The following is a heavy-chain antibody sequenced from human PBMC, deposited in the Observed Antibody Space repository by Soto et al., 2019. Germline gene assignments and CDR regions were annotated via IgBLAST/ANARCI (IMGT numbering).Heavy chain of an antibody. V-gene: IGHV1-46*01. CDR3: ARDYYSGSRAFDI. CDR2: IDPTGGST. Sequence: ASVKVSCKASGYTFTSYSMHWVRQAPGQGLEWMGIIDPTGGSTSYAQKFQGRVTMTRDTSTSTVYMELSSLRFEDTAVYYCARDYYSGSRAFDIRGQGTMVTVSS. D-gene: IGHD2-15*01. CDR1: GYTFTSYS. J-gene: IGHJ3*02.